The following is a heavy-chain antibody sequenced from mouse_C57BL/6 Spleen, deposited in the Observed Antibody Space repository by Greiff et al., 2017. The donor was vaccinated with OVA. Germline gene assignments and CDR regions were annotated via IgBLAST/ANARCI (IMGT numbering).Heavy chain of an antibody. Sequence: VQLQQSGAELVRPGASVKLSCTASGFNIKDYYMHWVKQRPEQGLEWIGRIDPEDGDTEYAPKFQGKATMTADTSSNTDYLQLRRLTSEVTAVYYFTTHSYGEAMDSWGQRTSVPVSS. CDR3: TTHSYGEAMDS. CDR2: IDPEDGDT. D-gene: IGHD1-2*01. J-gene: IGHJ4*01. CDR1: GFNIKDYY. V-gene: IGHV14-1*01.